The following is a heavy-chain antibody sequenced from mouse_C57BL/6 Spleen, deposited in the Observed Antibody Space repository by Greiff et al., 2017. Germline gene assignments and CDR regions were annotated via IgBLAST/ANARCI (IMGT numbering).Heavy chain of an antibody. CDR1: GYTFTSYT. J-gene: IGHJ2*01. V-gene: IGHV1-4*01. CDR3: ARYDYYFDY. D-gene: IGHD2-13*01. Sequence: QVQLKESGAELARPGASVKMSCKASGYTFTSYTMHWVKQRPGQGLEWIGYINPSSGYTKYNQKFKDKATLTADKSSSTAYMQLSSLTSEDSAVYYCARYDYYFDYWGQGTTLTVSS. CDR2: INPSSGYT.